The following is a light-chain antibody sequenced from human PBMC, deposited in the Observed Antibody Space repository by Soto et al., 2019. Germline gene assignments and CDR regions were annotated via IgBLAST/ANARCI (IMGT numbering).Light chain of an antibody. CDR1: QSISSSY. CDR3: LQYGGSPRT. J-gene: IGKJ1*01. V-gene: IGKV3-20*01. CDR2: GAS. Sequence: EIVLTQSPGTLSLSPGERATLSCRASQSISSSYLAWYQQKLGQAPRLLIYGASNRATGIPDRFSGSGSGTDITLTISRLEPEDFAVYYCLQYGGSPRTFGQGTKVEIK.